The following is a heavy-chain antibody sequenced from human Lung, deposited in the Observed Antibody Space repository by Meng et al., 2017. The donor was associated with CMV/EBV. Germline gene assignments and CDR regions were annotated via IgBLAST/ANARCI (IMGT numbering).Heavy chain of an antibody. Sequence: GSLRLXXTVSGGSISSYYWSWIRQPAGKGLEWIGRIYTSGSTNYNPSLKSRVTMSVDTSKNQFSLKLSSVTAADTAVYYCARGPSYSSGFPDCWGQGTLVTVSS. CDR2: IYTSGST. D-gene: IGHD6-19*01. CDR3: ARGPSYSSGFPDC. J-gene: IGHJ4*02. V-gene: IGHV4-4*07. CDR1: GGSISSYY.